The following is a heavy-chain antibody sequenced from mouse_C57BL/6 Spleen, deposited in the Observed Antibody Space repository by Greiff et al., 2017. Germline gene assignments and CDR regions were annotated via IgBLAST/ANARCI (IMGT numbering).Heavy chain of an antibody. CDR1: GYTFTDYY. CDR3: ARSEYDYDGRFAY. CDR2: INPNNGGT. Sequence: VQLQQSGPELVKPGASVKISCKASGYTFTDYYMNWVKQSHGKSLEWIGDINPNNGGTSYNQKFKGKATLTVDQSSSTAYMELRSLTSEDSAVYYCARSEYDYDGRFAYWGQGTLVTVSA. D-gene: IGHD2-4*01. J-gene: IGHJ3*01. V-gene: IGHV1-26*01.